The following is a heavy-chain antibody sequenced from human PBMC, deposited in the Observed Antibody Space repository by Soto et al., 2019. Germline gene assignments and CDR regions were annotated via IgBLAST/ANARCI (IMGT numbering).Heavy chain of an antibody. CDR3: AHRDGVSPFD. J-gene: IGHJ4*02. V-gene: IGHV4-4*02. Sequence: QVQLQESGPGLVKPSGTLSLTCAVSGGSISSSNWWSWVRQPPGKGLEWIGEIYHSGSTNYNPSLKXXVXIXXDTSKNQLSLKLSSVTTAATAVYYCAHRDGVSPFDGGQGTLVTVSS. CDR2: IYHSGST. CDR1: GGSISSSNW. D-gene: IGHD4-17*01.